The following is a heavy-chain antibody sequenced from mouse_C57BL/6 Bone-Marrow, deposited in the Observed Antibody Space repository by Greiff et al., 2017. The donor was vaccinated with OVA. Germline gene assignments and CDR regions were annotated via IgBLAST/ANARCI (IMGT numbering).Heavy chain of an antibody. Sequence: VQLKQSGPELVKPGASVKIPCKASGYTFTDYNMDWVKQSHGKSLEWIGDINPNNGGTIYNQKFKGKATLTVDKSSSTAYMELRSLTSEDTAVYYCARRGYYSNRGFAYWGQGTLVTVSA. CDR3: ARRGYYSNRGFAY. J-gene: IGHJ3*01. D-gene: IGHD2-5*01. V-gene: IGHV1-18*01. CDR2: INPNNGGT. CDR1: GYTFTDYN.